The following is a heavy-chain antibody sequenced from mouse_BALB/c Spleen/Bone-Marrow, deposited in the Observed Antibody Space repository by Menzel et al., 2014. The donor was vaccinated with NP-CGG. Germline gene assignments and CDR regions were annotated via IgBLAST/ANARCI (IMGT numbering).Heavy chain of an antibody. CDR1: GYSFXGYT. J-gene: IGHJ4*01. CDR3: ARHGYGNYVAMDY. V-gene: IGHV1-18*01. Sequence: DVKLVESGPELVKPGASMKISCKASGYSFXGYTMNWVKQSHGKNLEWIGLINPYDGGTSYNQKFKGKATLTVDKSSSTAYMELLSLTSEDSAVYYCARHGYGNYVAMDYWGQGTSVTVSS. D-gene: IGHD2-10*02. CDR2: INPYDGGT.